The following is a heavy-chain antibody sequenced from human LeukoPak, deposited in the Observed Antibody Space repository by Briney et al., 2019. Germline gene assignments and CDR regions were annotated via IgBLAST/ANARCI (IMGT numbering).Heavy chain of an antibody. D-gene: IGHD3-22*01. CDR3: ARERYYYDSTGYFPPYWYFDL. Sequence: GGSLRLSCAASGFTFSSYWMHWVRQAPGKGLVWVSRINSDGSSTRYADSVKGRLTISRDNSKNTLYLQMTSLRVEDTAVYYCARERYYYDSTGYFPPYWYFDLWGRGTLVTVSS. J-gene: IGHJ2*01. CDR1: GFTFSSYW. V-gene: IGHV3-74*01. CDR2: INSDGSST.